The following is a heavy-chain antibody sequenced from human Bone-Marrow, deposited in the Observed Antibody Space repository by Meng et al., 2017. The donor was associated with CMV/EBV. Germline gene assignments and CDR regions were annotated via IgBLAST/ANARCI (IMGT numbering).Heavy chain of an antibody. CDR3: ARTRIEVEPDGTKIKYYNYGMDV. D-gene: IGHD2-15*01. CDR1: GYTFTTYD. CDR2: MNPNSGNT. V-gene: IGHV1-8*01. Sequence: ASVKVSCKASGYTFTTYDINWVRQATGQGPEWMGWMNPNSGNTGYAQKFQGRVTMTRVTSISTAYMELSSLTSDDTAVYYCARTRIEVEPDGTKIKYYNYGMDVWGQGTADTVSS. J-gene: IGHJ6*02.